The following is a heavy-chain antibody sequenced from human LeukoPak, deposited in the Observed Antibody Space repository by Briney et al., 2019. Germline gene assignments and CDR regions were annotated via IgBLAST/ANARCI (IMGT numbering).Heavy chain of an antibody. D-gene: IGHD3-10*01. CDR1: GFTFCTYA. J-gene: IGHJ4*02. V-gene: IGHV3-30-3*01. CDR3: ARTTTPHYYGSGSYALGY. Sequence: PGGSLRLLRAASGFTFCTYAMHWVRQDPGKGLEWVAVISYDGSNKYYADSVKGRFTISRDNSKNSLYLQMSSLSAEDTAVYYCARTTTPHYYGSGSYALGYWGQGTLVTVPS. CDR2: ISYDGSNK.